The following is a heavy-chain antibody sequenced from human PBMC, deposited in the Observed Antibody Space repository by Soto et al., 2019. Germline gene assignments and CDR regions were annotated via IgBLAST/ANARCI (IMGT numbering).Heavy chain of an antibody. Sequence: ASVKVSCKASGYTFTGYYMYWVRQAPGQGLEWMGWINPNSGGTNYAQKFQGRVTMTRNTSISTAYMELSSLRSEDTAVYYCASITMIVRGYYYGMDVWGQGTTVTVSS. V-gene: IGHV1-2*02. CDR3: ASITMIVRGYYYGMDV. D-gene: IGHD3-22*01. CDR1: GYTFTGYY. CDR2: INPNSGGT. J-gene: IGHJ6*02.